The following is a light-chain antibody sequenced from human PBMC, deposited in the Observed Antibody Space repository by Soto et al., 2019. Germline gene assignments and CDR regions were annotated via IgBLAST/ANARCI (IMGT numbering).Light chain of an antibody. CDR3: QQYGRSWWT. Sequence: EIVLTQSPGTLSLSPGERATLSCRASQSVSINDLAWYQQKPGQAPRLLIYGASIRATGIPDRFSGSGSGTDFTLTISRLEPEEFAVYYCQQYGRSWWTFGQGTKVEVQ. CDR2: GAS. CDR1: QSVSIND. J-gene: IGKJ1*01. V-gene: IGKV3-20*01.